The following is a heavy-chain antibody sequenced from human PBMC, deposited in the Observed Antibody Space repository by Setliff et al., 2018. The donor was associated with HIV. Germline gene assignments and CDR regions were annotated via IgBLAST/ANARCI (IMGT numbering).Heavy chain of an antibody. J-gene: IGHJ4*02. CDR2: IYPGDSDT. CDR1: GYSFTSYW. CDR3: ARHRVDQWSEALGWYSSGWYLDY. Sequence: PGESLNISCKGSGYSFTSYWIGWVRQMPGKGLEWMGIIYPGDSDTRYSPSFQGQVTISADKSISTAYLQWSSLKASDTAMYYCARHRVDQWSEALGWYSSGWYLDYWGQGTLVTVSS. D-gene: IGHD6-19*01. V-gene: IGHV5-51*01.